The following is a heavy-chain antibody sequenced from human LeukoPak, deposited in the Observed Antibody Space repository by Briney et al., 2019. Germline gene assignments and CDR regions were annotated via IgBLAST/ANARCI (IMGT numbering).Heavy chain of an antibody. CDR2: IWYDGSNK. Sequence: GRSLRLSCAASGFTFSSYGMHWVRQAPGKGLEWVAVIWYDGSNKYYADSVKGRFTISRDNSKNTLYLQMNSLRAEDTAVYYCAREDIVVGGYFDYWGQGTLVTVSS. CDR1: GFTFSSYG. J-gene: IGHJ4*02. V-gene: IGHV3-33*01. D-gene: IGHD2-15*01. CDR3: AREDIVVGGYFDY.